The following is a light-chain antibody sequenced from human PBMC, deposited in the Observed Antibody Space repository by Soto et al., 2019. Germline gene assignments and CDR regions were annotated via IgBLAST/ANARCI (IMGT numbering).Light chain of an antibody. V-gene: IGKV3-20*01. CDR1: QSISSSF. CDR3: QQYSSSIT. CDR2: GAS. Sequence: DIVLTQSPGTLSLSPGERATLSCRASQSISSSFLAWYQQKPGQAPRLLIYGASSRATGIPDRFSGSGSGTDFTLTISRLEPEDFAVYFCQQYSSSITFGQGTRLEIK. J-gene: IGKJ5*01.